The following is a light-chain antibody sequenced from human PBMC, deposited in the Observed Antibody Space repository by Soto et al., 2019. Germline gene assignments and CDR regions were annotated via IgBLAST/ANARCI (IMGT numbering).Light chain of an antibody. J-gene: IGKJ4*01. CDR3: QQYYSYPFT. CDR1: QGISSY. Sequence: AIRMTQSPSSFSASTGDRVTITCRASQGISSYLAWYQQKPGKAPKLLIYAASTLQSGVPSRFNSSGYGTDVTPTVGCLKSEDLATCYCQQYYSYPFTFGGGTKVEIK. CDR2: AAS. V-gene: IGKV1-8*01.